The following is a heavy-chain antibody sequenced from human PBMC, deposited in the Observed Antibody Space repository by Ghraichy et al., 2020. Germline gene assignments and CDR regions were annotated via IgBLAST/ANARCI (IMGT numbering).Heavy chain of an antibody. J-gene: IGHJ6*02. CDR2: ISSSGSTI. Sequence: GGSLRLSCAASGFTFSDYYMSWIRQAPGKGLEWVSYISSSGSTIYYADSVKGRFTISRDNAKNSLYLQMNSLRAEDTAVYYCARQKSYDFWSGYYRGNYYYYYGMDVWGQGTTVTVSS. CDR1: GFTFSDYY. V-gene: IGHV3-11*01. CDR3: ARQKSYDFWSGYYRGNYYYYYGMDV. D-gene: IGHD3-3*01.